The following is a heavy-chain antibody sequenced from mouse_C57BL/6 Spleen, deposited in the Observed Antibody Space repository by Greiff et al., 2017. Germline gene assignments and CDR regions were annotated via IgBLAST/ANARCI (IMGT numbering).Heavy chain of an antibody. CDR1: GFNIKDYY. CDR2: IDPEDGET. V-gene: IGHV14-2*01. CDR3: ARDGSRGFDC. J-gene: IGHJ2*01. Sequence: VQLQQSGAELVKPGASVKLSCTASGFNIKDYYMHWVKQRTEQGLEWIGRIDPEDGETKDAPKFQGKATITADTSSNTAYRQRSSLTSEDTAVYYCARDGSRGFDCRGKGTTLTVST. D-gene: IGHD1-1*01.